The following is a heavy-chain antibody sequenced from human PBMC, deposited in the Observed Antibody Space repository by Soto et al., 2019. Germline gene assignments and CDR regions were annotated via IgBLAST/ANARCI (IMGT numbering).Heavy chain of an antibody. CDR3: ARGGEIGDIVLMVYASYFDY. CDR1: GGSFSGYY. J-gene: IGHJ4*02. CDR2: INHSGST. V-gene: IGHV4-34*01. D-gene: IGHD2-8*01. Sequence: SETLSLTCAVYGGSFSGYYWSWIRQPPGKGLKWIREINHSGSTNYNPSLKSRVTISVDTSKNQFSLKLSSVTAADTAVYYCARGGEIGDIVLMVYASYFDYWGQGTLVTVSS.